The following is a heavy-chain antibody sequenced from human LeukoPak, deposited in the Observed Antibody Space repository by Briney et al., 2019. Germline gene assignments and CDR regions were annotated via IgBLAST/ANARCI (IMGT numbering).Heavy chain of an antibody. CDR1: GGSISSYH. Sequence: TASETLSLTCSVSGGSISSYHWTWIRQSPGKGLESIGDTYYIGSTKSNPSLNSRVTMSVDTSKNQFSLKLSSVTAADTAVYYCARDTELEVGFDYWGQGTLVTVSS. V-gene: IGHV4-59*12. J-gene: IGHJ4*02. D-gene: IGHD1-7*01. CDR3: ARDTELEVGFDY. CDR2: TYYIGST.